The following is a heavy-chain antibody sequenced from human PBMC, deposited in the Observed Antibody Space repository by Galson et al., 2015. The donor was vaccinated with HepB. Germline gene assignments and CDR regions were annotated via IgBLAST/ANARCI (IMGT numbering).Heavy chain of an antibody. CDR3: AGATWSSYDYFDY. CDR1: GYTFTGYH. V-gene: IGHV1-2*02. Sequence: SVKVSCKASGYTFTGYHIHWVRQAPGQGLEWMGWMYPSNGDTYYAQKFQGRVTMTRDTSIATAYMELNSLTPDDTATYYCAGATWSSYDYFDYWGQGTLVTVSS. CDR2: MYPSNGDT. D-gene: IGHD3-10*01. J-gene: IGHJ4*02.